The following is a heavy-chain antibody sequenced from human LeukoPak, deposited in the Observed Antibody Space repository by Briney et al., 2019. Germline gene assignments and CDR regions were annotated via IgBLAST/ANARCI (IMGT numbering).Heavy chain of an antibody. V-gene: IGHV3-11*01. CDR1: GFTFSDYY. D-gene: IGHD6-6*01. CDR3: ARDPEYSSSSGWFDP. J-gene: IGHJ5*02. Sequence: GGSLRLPCAASGFTFSDYYMSWIRQAPGKGLEWVSYISSSGSTIYYADSVKGRFTISRDNAKNSLYLQMNSLRAEDTAVYYCARDPEYSSSSGWFDPWGQGTLVTVSS. CDR2: ISSSGSTI.